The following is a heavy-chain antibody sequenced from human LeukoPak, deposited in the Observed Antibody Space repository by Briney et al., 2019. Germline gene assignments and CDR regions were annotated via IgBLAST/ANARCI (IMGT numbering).Heavy chain of an antibody. V-gene: IGHV4-61*01. D-gene: IGHD1-1*01. CDR2: IYYSGST. CDR1: GGSISSGSYY. Sequence: SQTLSLTCTVSGGSISSGSYYWSWIRQPPGKGLEWIGYIYYSGSTNYNPSLKSRVTISVDTSKNQFSLKLSSVTAADTAVYYCARVLQTDNWFDPWGQGTLVTVSS. CDR3: ARVLQTDNWFDP. J-gene: IGHJ5*02.